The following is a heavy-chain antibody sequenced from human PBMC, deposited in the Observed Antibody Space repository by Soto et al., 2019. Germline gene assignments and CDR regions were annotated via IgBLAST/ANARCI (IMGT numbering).Heavy chain of an antibody. Sequence: SETLSLTCTVSGGSVSSNSYSWGWIRQSPGKGLEWIGTIYSSENTYYNPSLLSRVTISVDTSKNEFSLRLSSVTAADTAVYYCARLNGYCVSTNCHGYYGMDVWAQGTTVTVSS. CDR1: GGSVSSNSYS. J-gene: IGHJ6*02. CDR3: ARLNGYCVSTNCHGYYGMDV. CDR2: IYSSENT. V-gene: IGHV4-39*01. D-gene: IGHD2-2*03.